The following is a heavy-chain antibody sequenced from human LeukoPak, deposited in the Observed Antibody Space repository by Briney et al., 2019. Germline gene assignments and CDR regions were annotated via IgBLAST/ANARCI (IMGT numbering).Heavy chain of an antibody. D-gene: IGHD7-27*01. CDR1: GFTFTSSA. CDR3: AALTGGPESYRFGY. Sequence: GASAKVSCKASGFTFTSSAVQWVRQARGQRLEWIGWIVVGSGNTNYAQKFQERVTITRDMSTSTAYMELSSLRSEDTAVYYCAALTGGPESYRFGYWGPGTLVTVS. CDR2: IVVGSGNT. J-gene: IGHJ4*03. V-gene: IGHV1-58*01.